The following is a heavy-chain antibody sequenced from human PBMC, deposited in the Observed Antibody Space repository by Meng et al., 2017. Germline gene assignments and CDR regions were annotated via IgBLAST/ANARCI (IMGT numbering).Heavy chain of an antibody. CDR2: INPNSGGT. CDR3: ARSKPPTSGSYPRAPEDFDS. D-gene: IGHD1-26*01. V-gene: IGHV1-2*02. J-gene: IGHJ4*02. Sequence: ASVKVSCKASGYTFTGYYMHWVRQAPGQGLEWMGWINPNSGGTNYAQKFQGRVTLTRDTSISTAYMELRSLRSDDTAVYYCARSKPPTSGSYPRAPEDFDSWGQGTLVTVSS. CDR1: GYTFTGYY.